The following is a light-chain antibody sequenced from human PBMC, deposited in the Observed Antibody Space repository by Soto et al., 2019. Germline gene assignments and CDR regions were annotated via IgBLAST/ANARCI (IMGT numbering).Light chain of an antibody. J-gene: IGKJ5*01. CDR3: QQYKSWPPFT. CDR1: QSLGQS. CDR2: GAS. Sequence: EILMTQSPATLSVSPGDSATLSCRASQSLGQSLAWYQQKPGQAPRLLVYGASTRATGIPARFSGSGSGTEXXXXXXXXXXXXXXXYYCQQYKSWPPFTFGQGTRLEIK. V-gene: IGKV3-15*01.